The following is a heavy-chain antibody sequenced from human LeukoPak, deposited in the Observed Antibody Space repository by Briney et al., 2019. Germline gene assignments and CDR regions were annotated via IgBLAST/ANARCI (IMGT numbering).Heavy chain of an antibody. J-gene: IGHJ3*02. CDR3: ARAGMDCSSTSCYLSGFDI. D-gene: IGHD2-2*01. V-gene: IGHV3-13*05. Sequence: GRSLRLSCAASGFTFSSYDMHWVSQATGKGLEWVSAIGTAGDPYYPGSVKGRFTISRENAKNSLYLQMNSLRAGDTAVYYCARAGMDCSSTSCYLSGFDIWGQGTMVTVSS. CDR2: IGTAGDP. CDR1: GFTFSSYD.